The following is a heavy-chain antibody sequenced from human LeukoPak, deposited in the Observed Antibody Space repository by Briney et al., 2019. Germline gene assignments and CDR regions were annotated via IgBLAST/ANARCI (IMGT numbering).Heavy chain of an antibody. CDR2: INPNSGGT. J-gene: IGHJ4*02. CDR1: GYTFTGYY. Sequence: ASVKVSCKASGYTFTGYYMHWVRQAPGQGLEWMGWINPNSGGTNYAQKLQGRVTMTTDTSTSTAYMELRSLRSDDTAVYYCARDSGTYYDILTGYSDFDYWGQGTLVTVSS. V-gene: IGHV1-2*02. D-gene: IGHD3-9*01. CDR3: ARDSGTYYDILTGYSDFDY.